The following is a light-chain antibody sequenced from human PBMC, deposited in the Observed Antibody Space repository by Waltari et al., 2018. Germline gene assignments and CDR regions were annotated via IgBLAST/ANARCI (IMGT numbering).Light chain of an antibody. CDR2: DTT. Sequence: QAVVTQQPSLTVSPGGTVTLTCGASTGTVTGGHYPHWSQPKPGQAPRTLIYDTTNKHARAPSRFSGSLLGDKAALTLSGAQPEDEADYYWLLSYTGDWVFGGGTKLTVL. J-gene: IGLJ2*01. CDR1: TGTVTGGHY. V-gene: IGLV7-46*01. CDR3: LLSYTGDWV.